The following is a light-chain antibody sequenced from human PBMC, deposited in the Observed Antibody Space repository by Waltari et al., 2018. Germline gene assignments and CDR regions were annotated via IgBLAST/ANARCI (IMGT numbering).Light chain of an antibody. CDR3: QQYNRFSP. Sequence: DTQLSQFPSTLAASVGDRVTITSRAREAIKKWLAWYQQKPGKAPKVLIYDASTLQSGVPSRFSGSGSGTEFTLTIDSLQPDDFATYYCQQYNRFSPFGQGTNVEVK. CDR1: EAIKKW. J-gene: IGKJ1*01. CDR2: DAS. V-gene: IGKV1-5*01.